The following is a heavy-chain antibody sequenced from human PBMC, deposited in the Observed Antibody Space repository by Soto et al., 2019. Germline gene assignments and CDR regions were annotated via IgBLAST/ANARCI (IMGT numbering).Heavy chain of an antibody. V-gene: IGHV4-4*07. CDR1: GVSITSNY. D-gene: IGHD1-26*01. CDR3: ARDSPSSGRSFDL. Sequence: QVHLKESGPGLVKPSETLSLTCNVSGVSITSNYWNWVRQPAGKRREWIGRIFHTGATNVNTNLRSRVIMSIDTSKNQFSLKLRPVTAADTAVYYCARDSPSSGRSFDLWGQGILVTVSS. CDR2: IFHTGAT. J-gene: IGHJ4*02.